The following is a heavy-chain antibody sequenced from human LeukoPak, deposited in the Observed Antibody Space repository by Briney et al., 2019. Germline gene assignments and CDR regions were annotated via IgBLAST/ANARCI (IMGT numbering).Heavy chain of an antibody. CDR1: GYTFTSYD. Sequence: ASVKVSCKASGYTFTSYDINWVRQATGQGLEWMGWMNPNSGNTGYAQKFQGRVTMTRNTSISTAYMELSSLRSEDTAVYYCAREVGIVVVDGMGVWGQGTTVTVSS. J-gene: IGHJ6*02. CDR3: AREVGIVVVDGMGV. D-gene: IGHD2-21*01. V-gene: IGHV1-8*01. CDR2: MNPNSGNT.